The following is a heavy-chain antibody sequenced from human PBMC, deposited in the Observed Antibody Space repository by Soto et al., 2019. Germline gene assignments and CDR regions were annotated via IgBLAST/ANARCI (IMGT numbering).Heavy chain of an antibody. Sequence: SETLSLTCAVSGGSISSSNWWSWVRQPPGKGLEWIGEIYHSGSTNYNPSLKSRVTISVDKSKNQFSLKLSSVTAADTAVYYCARASQYGSGNSCWFDPWGQGTLVTVSS. J-gene: IGHJ5*02. D-gene: IGHD3-10*01. V-gene: IGHV4-4*02. CDR2: IYHSGST. CDR3: ARASQYGSGNSCWFDP. CDR1: GGSISSSNW.